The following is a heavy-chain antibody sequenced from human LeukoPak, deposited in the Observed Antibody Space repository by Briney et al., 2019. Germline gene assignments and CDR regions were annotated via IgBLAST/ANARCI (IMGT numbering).Heavy chain of an antibody. CDR1: GFTFSRYN. Sequence: GGSLRLSCAASGFTFSRYNMNWVRQAPEKGLEWVSYITTSGSSIYYADSVKGRFTMSRDNAKKSLYLQMNSLRAEDTAVYYCARAKYDSSGYYYSGFDIWGQGTMVTVSS. CDR2: ITTSGSSI. V-gene: IGHV3-48*04. CDR3: ARAKYDSSGYYYSGFDI. D-gene: IGHD3-22*01. J-gene: IGHJ3*02.